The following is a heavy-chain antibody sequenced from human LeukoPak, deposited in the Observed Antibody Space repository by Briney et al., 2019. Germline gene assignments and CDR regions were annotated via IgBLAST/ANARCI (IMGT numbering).Heavy chain of an antibody. D-gene: IGHD6-13*01. CDR2: IYYSGST. V-gene: IGHV4-61*08. Sequence: SSETLSLTCTVSGGSISSGGYYWSWIRQPPGKGLEWIGYIYYSGSTNYNPSLKSRVTISVDTSKNQFSLKLSSVTAADTAVYYCAREGSSSYYYYGMDVWGQGTTVTVSS. J-gene: IGHJ6*02. CDR1: GGSISSGGYY. CDR3: AREGSSSYYYYGMDV.